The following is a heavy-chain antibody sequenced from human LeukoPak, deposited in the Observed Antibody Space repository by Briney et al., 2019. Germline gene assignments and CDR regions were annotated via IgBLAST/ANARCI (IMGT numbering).Heavy chain of an antibody. CDR1: GYDFKTYW. CDR3: ARRGKTVDAFYGLDV. V-gene: IGHV5-51*01. D-gene: IGHD4-23*01. CDR2: IYPRDSDT. J-gene: IGHJ6*02. Sequence: GESLKISCKGSGYDFKTYWIGWVRQMPGKGLEWIGLIYPRDSDTRYHPSFRGQVTILADRSVSTAYLQWRSLETSDTAIYYCARRGKTVDAFYGLDVWGQGTAVIVSS.